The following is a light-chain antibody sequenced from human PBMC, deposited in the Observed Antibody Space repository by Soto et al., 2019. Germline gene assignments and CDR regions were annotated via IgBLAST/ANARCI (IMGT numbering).Light chain of an antibody. V-gene: IGKV2-24*01. Sequence: DFVMPQTPLSSPVTLGQPASISCRSSQSLVHSDGNTYLSWLQQRPGQPPRLLIYNTSKRFSGVPDRFSGSWTGTDFTLEISRVEAEDVGVYYCMQVTQFPHPSLTFDGGTKVEIK. CDR2: NTS. J-gene: IGKJ4*01. CDR1: QSLVHSDGNTY. CDR3: MQVTQFPHPSLT.